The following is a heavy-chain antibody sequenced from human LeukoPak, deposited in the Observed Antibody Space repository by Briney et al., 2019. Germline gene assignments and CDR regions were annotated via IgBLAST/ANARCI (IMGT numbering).Heavy chain of an antibody. CDR1: GYTFTGYY. Sequence: ASVKVSCKASGYTFTGYYMHWVRQAPGQGLEWMGWINPNSGGTNYAQKFQGWATMTRDTSISTAYMELSRLRSDDTAVYYCARDGATVAAENYYYYGMDVWGQGTTVTVSS. J-gene: IGHJ6*02. CDR2: INPNSGGT. V-gene: IGHV1-2*04. D-gene: IGHD4-11*01. CDR3: ARDGATVAAENYYYYGMDV.